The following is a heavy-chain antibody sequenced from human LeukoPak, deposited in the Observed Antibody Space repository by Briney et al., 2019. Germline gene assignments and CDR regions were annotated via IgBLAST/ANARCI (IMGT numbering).Heavy chain of an antibody. CDR2: INPSGGST. V-gene: IGHV1-46*01. J-gene: IGHJ5*02. CDR1: GYTFTSYY. D-gene: IGHD3-22*01. CDR3: ARRPRPSQRGIVAPGWFDP. Sequence: GASVKVSCKASGYTFTSYYMHWVRQAPGQGLEWMGIINPSGGSTSYAQKFQGRVTMTRDTSTSTVYMELSSLRSEDTAVYYCARRPRPSQRGIVAPGWFDPWGQGTLVTVSS.